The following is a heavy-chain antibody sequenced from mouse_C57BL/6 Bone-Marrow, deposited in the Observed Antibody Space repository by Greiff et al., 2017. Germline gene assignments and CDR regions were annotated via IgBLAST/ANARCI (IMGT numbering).Heavy chain of an antibody. CDR2: IYPRSGNT. J-gene: IGHJ2*01. Sequence: VQLVESGAELARPGASVKLSCKASGYTFTSYGISWVKQRTGQGLEWIGEIYPRSGNTYYNEKFKDKATLTADKSSSPAYMELRSLTSEDSAVYFCARTFITTVYWGQGTTLTVSS. CDR1: GYTFTSYG. CDR3: ARTFITTVY. D-gene: IGHD1-1*01. V-gene: IGHV1-81*01.